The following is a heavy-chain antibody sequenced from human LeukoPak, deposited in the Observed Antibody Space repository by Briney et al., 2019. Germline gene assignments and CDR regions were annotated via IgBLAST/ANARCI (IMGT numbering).Heavy chain of an antibody. J-gene: IGHJ6*03. V-gene: IGHV3-23*01. CDR1: GFTFSSYG. Sequence: GGSLRLSCAASGFTFSSYGMSWVRQAPGKGLGWVSAISGSGGSTYYADSVKGRFTISRDNAKNSLYLQMNSLRAEDTAVYYCARDRIEQQRTLGRSTSYYNYYYMDVWGRGTTVTVSS. CDR2: ISGSGGST. D-gene: IGHD6-13*01. CDR3: ARDRIEQQRTLGRSTSYYNYYYMDV.